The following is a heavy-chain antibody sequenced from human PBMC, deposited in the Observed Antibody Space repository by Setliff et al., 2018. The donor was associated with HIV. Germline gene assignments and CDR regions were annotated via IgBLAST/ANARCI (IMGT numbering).Heavy chain of an antibody. Sequence: PSETLSLTCTVSGGSISAYYWSWIRQPPGKGLEYIGYIYSNGGTNYNPSLKSRVTISVDTSKNQFSLRLSSVTAADTAVYYWARGHTWNYYGGDYFGYWGQGSLVTVSS. J-gene: IGHJ4*02. CDR3: ARGHTWNYYGGDYFGY. CDR2: IYSNGGT. CDR1: GGSISAYY. D-gene: IGHD1-7*01. V-gene: IGHV4-59*01.